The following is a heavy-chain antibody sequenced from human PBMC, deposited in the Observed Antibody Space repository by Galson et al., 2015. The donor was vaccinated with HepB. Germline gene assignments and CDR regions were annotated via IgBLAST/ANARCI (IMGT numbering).Heavy chain of an antibody. CDR1: GFTFSNAW. Sequence: SLRLSCAASGFTFSNAWMNRVRQAPGKGLEWVGRVKSKAAGGSTDYSAPVKGRFIVSRDDSKNMFYLQMNSLKTEDTAVYFCTPGTPPNWVFDYWGQGVLVTVSS. D-gene: IGHD1-14*01. J-gene: IGHJ4*02. CDR3: TPGTPPNWVFDY. CDR2: VKSKAAGGST. V-gene: IGHV3-15*01.